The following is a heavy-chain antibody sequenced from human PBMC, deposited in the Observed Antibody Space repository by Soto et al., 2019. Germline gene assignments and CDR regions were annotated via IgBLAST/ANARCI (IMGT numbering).Heavy chain of an antibody. CDR1: GFSFSNYA. Sequence: GESLKISCATSGFSFSNYAMSWVRQAPGKGLEWVSLISGSASATHYADSVKDRLTISKDASRSRVVLTISNMNPEDTGTYFCAHAGDYDLLSFDHWGPGTLVTVSS. CDR2: ISGSASAT. J-gene: IGHJ4*02. V-gene: IGHV3-23*01. D-gene: IGHD4-17*01. CDR3: AHAGDYDLLSFDH.